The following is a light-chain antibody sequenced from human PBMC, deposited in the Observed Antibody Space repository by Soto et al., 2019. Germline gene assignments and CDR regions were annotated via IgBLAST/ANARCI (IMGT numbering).Light chain of an antibody. J-gene: IGKJ1*01. CDR3: QQYYSTPPPWT. CDR1: QSVLYSSNNKNY. V-gene: IGKV4-1*01. Sequence: DIVMTQSPDSLAVSLGERATINCKSSQSVLYSSNNKNYLAWYQQKPGQPPKLLIYWASTRESGVPDRFSGSGSRTDFTLTISSLQAEDVAVYYCQQYYSTPPPWTFGQGTKVEIK. CDR2: WAS.